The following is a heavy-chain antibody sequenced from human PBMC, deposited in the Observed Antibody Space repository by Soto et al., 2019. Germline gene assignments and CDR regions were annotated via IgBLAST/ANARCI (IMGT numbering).Heavy chain of an antibody. CDR1: GFSLSNARMG. Sequence: QVTLKESGPVLVKPTETLTLTCTVCGFSLSNARMGVSWIRQPPGKALEWLAHIFSNDEKSYSTSLKSRLTISKDTSKSQVVLTLTNIDPADTATYYCARSVSTGWYTLDYFDYWGQGTLVTVSS. CDR2: IFSNDEK. J-gene: IGHJ4*02. CDR3: ARSVSTGWYTLDYFDY. V-gene: IGHV2-26*01. D-gene: IGHD6-19*01.